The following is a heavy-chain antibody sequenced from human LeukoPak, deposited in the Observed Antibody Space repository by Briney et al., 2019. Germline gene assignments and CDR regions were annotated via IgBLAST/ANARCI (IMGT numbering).Heavy chain of an antibody. CDR2: INTDGSHI. D-gene: IGHD1-26*01. CDR1: GFTFNNFW. CDR3: ARIKVGATGIDY. V-gene: IGHV3-74*01. J-gene: IGHJ4*02. Sequence: GGSLRLSCAASGFTFNNFWMHWVRQAPGKGLVWVSRINTDGSHINYADSVKGRFTFSRDNAKNTLYLQMNSLRAEDTAVYYCARIKVGATGIDYWGQGTLVTVSS.